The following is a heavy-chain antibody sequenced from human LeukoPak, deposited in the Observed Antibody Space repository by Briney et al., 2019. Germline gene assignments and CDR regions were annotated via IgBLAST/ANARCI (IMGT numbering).Heavy chain of an antibody. D-gene: IGHD5-12*01. CDR1: GFTFSSYA. CDR3: ARDIRGYSGYESFDY. Sequence: GRSLRLSCAASGFTFSSYAMHWVRQAPGKGLEWVAVISYDGSNKYYADSVKGRFTISRDNSKNTLYLQMNSLRAEDTAVYYCARDIRGYSGYESFDYWGQGTLVTVSS. V-gene: IGHV3-30*04. J-gene: IGHJ4*02. CDR2: ISYDGSNK.